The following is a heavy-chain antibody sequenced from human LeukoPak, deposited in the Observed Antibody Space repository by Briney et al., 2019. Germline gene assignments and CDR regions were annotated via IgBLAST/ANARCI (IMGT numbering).Heavy chain of an antibody. CDR3: AKVKGAASSDWYFDL. Sequence: GGSLRLSCAASGFTFSSYGMNWVRQAPGKGLEWVSSISSSSSSIYYADSVKGRFTISRDNAKNSLYLQMNSLRAEDTAVYYCAKVKGAASSDWYFDLWGRGTLVTVSS. D-gene: IGHD3-10*01. CDR1: GFTFSSYG. J-gene: IGHJ2*01. V-gene: IGHV3-21*01. CDR2: ISSSSSSI.